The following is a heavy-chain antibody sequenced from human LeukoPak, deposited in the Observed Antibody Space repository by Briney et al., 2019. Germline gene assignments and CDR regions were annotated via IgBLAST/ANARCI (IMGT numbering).Heavy chain of an antibody. CDR3: ARGDWFDP. V-gene: IGHV1-2*02. J-gene: IGHJ5*02. CDR2: INPNSGGT. Sequence: ASVKVSCKASGYTFTVYYMHWVRLAPGQGLEWMGWINPNSGGTNYAQKSQGRVTMTRDTSISTAYMELSRLRSDDTAVYYCARGDWFDPWGQGTLVTVSS. CDR1: GYTFTVYY.